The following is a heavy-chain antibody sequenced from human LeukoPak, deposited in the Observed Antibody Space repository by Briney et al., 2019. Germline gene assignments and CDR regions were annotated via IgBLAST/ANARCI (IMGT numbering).Heavy chain of an antibody. CDR2: FDPEDGET. D-gene: IGHD3-22*01. CDR3: ATGQDSSYPYFDY. CDR1: GYTLTELS. J-gene: IGHJ4*02. Sequence: ASVKVSCKVSGYTLTELSMHWVRQAPGKGLEWMGGFDPEDGETIYAQRFQGRVTMTEDTSTDTAYMELSSLRSEDTAVYYCATGQDSSYPYFDYWGQGTLVTVSS. V-gene: IGHV1-24*01.